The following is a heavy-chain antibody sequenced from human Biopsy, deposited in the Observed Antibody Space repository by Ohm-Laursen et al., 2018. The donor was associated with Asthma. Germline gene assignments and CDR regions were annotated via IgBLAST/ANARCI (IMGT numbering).Heavy chain of an antibody. J-gene: IGHJ4*02. CDR2: ISSRGSNI. CDR3: ARGYSTSWYFGY. CDR1: GFTFRDYY. D-gene: IGHD6-13*01. V-gene: IGHV3-11*01. Sequence: SLRLSCAASGFTFRDYYMTWTRQAPGKGLEWVAYISSRGSNIFYADSVKGRFTISRDNAKKSLFLETNSLTVEDTAVYFCARGYSTSWYFGYWGQGTLVTVSS.